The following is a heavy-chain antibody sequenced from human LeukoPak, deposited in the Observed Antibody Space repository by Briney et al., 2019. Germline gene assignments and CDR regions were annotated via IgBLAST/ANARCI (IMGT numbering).Heavy chain of an antibody. CDR1: GFTFSSDA. D-gene: IGHD3-22*01. Sequence: GGSLRLSCAASGFTFSSDAITWVRQAPGKGLEWVSTITGSDDRTYYADSVKGRFTISRDYSKNTLHLQMNSLRAEDTAIYYCANGPQLGSGYHPDYWGQGTLVTVSS. CDR3: ANGPQLGSGYHPDY. J-gene: IGHJ4*02. V-gene: IGHV3-23*01. CDR2: ITGSDDRT.